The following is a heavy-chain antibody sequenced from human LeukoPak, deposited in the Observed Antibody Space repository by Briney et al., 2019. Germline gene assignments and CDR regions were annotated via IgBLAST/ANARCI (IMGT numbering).Heavy chain of an antibody. J-gene: IGHJ4*02. V-gene: IGHV3-9*01. CDR1: GVTFDDYS. CDR2: ISWNSGSI. D-gene: IGHD6-19*01. CDR3: AKATGYSSGWYDD. Sequence: PGESLRLSCAASGVTFDDYSMSWVRQAPGKGLEWVSGISWNSGSIGYADSVKGRFTTSRDNTQTSLYLQMNSLIAEGTTLYCCAKATGYSSGWYDDWGQGTLVTVSS.